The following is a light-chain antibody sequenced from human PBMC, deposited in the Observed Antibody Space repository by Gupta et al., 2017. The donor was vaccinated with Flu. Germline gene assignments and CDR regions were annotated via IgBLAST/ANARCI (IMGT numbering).Light chain of an antibody. V-gene: IGLV2-14*01. CDR2: QVN. J-gene: IGLJ2*01. CDR3: RSYTGSSTL. Sequence: GGRYNCFSLYQQHPGKSPKLMIFQVNNRPSGVSNRFSGSKSGNTASLTISGLQSEDEALYYCRSYTGSSTLFGGGTTLTVL. CDR1: GGRYNC.